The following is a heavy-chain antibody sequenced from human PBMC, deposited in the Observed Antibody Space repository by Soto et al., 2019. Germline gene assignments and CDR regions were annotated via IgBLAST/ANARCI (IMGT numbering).Heavy chain of an antibody. CDR2: IGTAGDT. CDR3: ARGDWELRLFDI. CDR1: GFTFSSYD. V-gene: IGHV3-13*04. Sequence: PGGSLRLSCAASGFTFSSYDMHWVRQATGKGLEWVSAIGTAGDTYYADSVKGRFTISRDNAKNSLYLQMNSLRAEDTAVYYCARGDWELRLFDIWGQGTMVTVSS. D-gene: IGHD1-26*01. J-gene: IGHJ3*02.